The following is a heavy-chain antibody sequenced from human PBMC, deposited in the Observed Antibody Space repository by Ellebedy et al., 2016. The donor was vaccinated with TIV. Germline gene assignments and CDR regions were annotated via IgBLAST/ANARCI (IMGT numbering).Heavy chain of an antibody. J-gene: IGHJ3*02. D-gene: IGHD2-21*02. CDR3: AKDRATLAYCGGDCYVGDAFDM. CDR2: VCNDGSKE. CDR1: GFTFDDYG. Sequence: GGSLRLXCAASGFTFDDYGMHWVRQAPEKGLEWVAVVCNDGSKEYYADSVKGRFTISRDNSKNTLFLQMDSLRAEDTAVYYCAKDRATLAYCGGDCYVGDAFDMWGQGTMVTVSS. V-gene: IGHV3-33*03.